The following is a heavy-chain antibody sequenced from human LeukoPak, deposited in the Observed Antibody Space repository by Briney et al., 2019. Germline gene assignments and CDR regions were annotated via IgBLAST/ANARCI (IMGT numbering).Heavy chain of an antibody. CDR2: INHSGST. CDR1: GGSFSGYY. J-gene: IGHJ6*02. V-gene: IGHV4-34*01. Sequence: PSETLSLTCAVYGGSFSGYYWSWLRQPPGMGLEWIGEINHSGSTNYNPSLKSRVTISVDTSKNQFSLKLSSVTAADTAVYYCARANYYGMDVWGQGTTVTVSS. CDR3: ARANYYGMDV.